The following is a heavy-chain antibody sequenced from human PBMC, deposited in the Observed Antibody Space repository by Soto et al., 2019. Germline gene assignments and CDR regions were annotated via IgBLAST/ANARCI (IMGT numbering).Heavy chain of an antibody. Sequence: GGSLRLSCAASGFTFSSYGIHWVRQAPGKGLEWVALISYDGSNKYYADSVKGRFTISRDNSKNTLFLQMNSLRAEDTAMYYCAKDAPYYYDSSGYYGPFDYWGQGTLVTVSS. V-gene: IGHV3-30*18. CDR3: AKDAPYYYDSSGYYGPFDY. CDR2: ISYDGSNK. D-gene: IGHD3-22*01. CDR1: GFTFSSYG. J-gene: IGHJ4*02.